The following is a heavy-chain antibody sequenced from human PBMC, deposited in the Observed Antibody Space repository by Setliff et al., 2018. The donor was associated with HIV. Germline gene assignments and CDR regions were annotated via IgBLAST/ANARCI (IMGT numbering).Heavy chain of an antibody. CDR2: INRSGSA. Sequence: SETLSLTCAVYGGSFSGHSWTWIRQPPGKGLEWIGEINRSGSANYNRSLKSRVTMSVDTSKRQFSLKLDSVTAVDTAIYYCARQSTVAAAGFDFWGQGTLVTVSS. J-gene: IGHJ4*02. D-gene: IGHD6-13*01. CDR1: GGSFSGHS. CDR3: ARQSTVAAAGFDF. V-gene: IGHV4-34*01.